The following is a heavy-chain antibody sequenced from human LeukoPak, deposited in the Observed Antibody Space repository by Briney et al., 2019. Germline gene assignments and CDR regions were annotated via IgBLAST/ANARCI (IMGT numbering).Heavy chain of an antibody. CDR2: INHSGST. V-gene: IGHV4-34*01. Sequence: SETLSLTCAVYGGSFSGYYWSWIRQPPGKGLEWIGEINHSGSTNYNPSLKSRVTISVDTSKSQFSLKLSSVTTADTAVYYCARGYRNIVVVPAAHFDYWGQGTLVTVSS. J-gene: IGHJ4*02. D-gene: IGHD2-2*01. CDR3: ARGYRNIVVVPAAHFDY. CDR1: GGSFSGYY.